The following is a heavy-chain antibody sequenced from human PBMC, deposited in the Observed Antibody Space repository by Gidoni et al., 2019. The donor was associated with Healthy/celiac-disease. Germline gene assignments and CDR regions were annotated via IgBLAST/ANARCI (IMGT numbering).Heavy chain of an antibody. V-gene: IGHV3-21*01. J-gene: IGHJ4*02. CDR3: APHPGLRSAPFDY. Sequence: EVQLVESGGGLVKPGGSLRLSCAASGFTFSSYSMNWVRQAPGKGLEWVSSISSNSYIYYADSVKGRFTISRDNAKNSLYLQMNSLRAEDTAVYYCAPHPGLRSAPFDYWGQGTLVTVSS. D-gene: IGHD6-25*01. CDR2: ISSNSYI. CDR1: GFTFSSYS.